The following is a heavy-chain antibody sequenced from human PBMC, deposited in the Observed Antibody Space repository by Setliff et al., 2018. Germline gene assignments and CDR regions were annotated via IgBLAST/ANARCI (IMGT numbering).Heavy chain of an antibody. Sequence: GGSLRLSCVASGFTFSSYAMSWVRQAPGKGLEWVSAISGSSGNTFYADSVKGRFTISRENSKDTLYLQMNSLRAEDTAVYYCAKDLGNTYGRENFFDYWGQGALVTVSS. D-gene: IGHD5-18*01. CDR1: GFTFSSYA. CDR2: ISGSSGNT. V-gene: IGHV3-23*01. CDR3: AKDLGNTYGRENFFDY. J-gene: IGHJ4*02.